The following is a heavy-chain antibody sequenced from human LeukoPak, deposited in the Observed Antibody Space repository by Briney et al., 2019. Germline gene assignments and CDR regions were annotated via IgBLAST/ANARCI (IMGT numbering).Heavy chain of an antibody. V-gene: IGHV3-74*01. Sequence: SGGSLRLSCAASGFTFNNYWMHWVRQAPGEGLVWISRINSDGRSTNYADSVKGRFNISRDDAKNTLYLQMNSLRAEDTAVYYCAKVPDTGYCSSTSCYIFDYWGQGTLVTVSS. J-gene: IGHJ4*02. CDR3: AKVPDTGYCSSTSCYIFDY. D-gene: IGHD2-2*02. CDR1: GFTFNNYW. CDR2: INSDGRST.